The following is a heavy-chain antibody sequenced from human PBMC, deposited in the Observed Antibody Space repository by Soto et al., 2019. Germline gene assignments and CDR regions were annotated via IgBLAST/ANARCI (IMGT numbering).Heavy chain of an antibody. Sequence: ASVKVSCKTSGYAFAAYYIHWIRQAPGQGLEWMGWINPTSGGTVYAQNFQDRVTMTRDTSISTAYMELRRLNSDDTAVYYCARDPDYGDYSGYFFDSWGQGTPVTVSS. J-gene: IGHJ4*02. CDR3: ARDPDYGDYSGYFFDS. CDR2: INPTSGGT. CDR1: GYAFAAYY. V-gene: IGHV1-2*02. D-gene: IGHD4-17*01.